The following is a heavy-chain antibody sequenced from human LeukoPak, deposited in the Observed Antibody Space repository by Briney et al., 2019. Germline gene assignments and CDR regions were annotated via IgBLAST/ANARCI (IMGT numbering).Heavy chain of an antibody. CDR1: GFTFGNYW. J-gene: IGHJ3*02. V-gene: IGHV3-7*01. CDR3: AARIFDI. Sequence: PGGSLRLSCAGYGFTFGNYWMAWVRQAPGKGLEWVANIKEDGSEKYYLDSVEGRFTISRDNAKSSVYLQMNSLRAEDTAVYYCAARIFDIWGQGTMVTVSS. CDR2: IKEDGSEK.